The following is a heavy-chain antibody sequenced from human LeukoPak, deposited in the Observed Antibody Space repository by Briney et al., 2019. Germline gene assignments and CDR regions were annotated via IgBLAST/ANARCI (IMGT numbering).Heavy chain of an antibody. CDR2: IYYSGST. CDR3: ARLHPGASGYGLDY. J-gene: IGHJ4*02. D-gene: IGHD5-12*01. V-gene: IGHV4-39*01. Sequence: PSETLSLTCTVFGGSISSGNSYWGWIRQPPGKGLEWIANIYYSGSTYYNPSLKSRFTISVDTSKNQFSLKLNSVTAADTAVYYCARLHPGASGYGLDYWGQGTLVTVSS. CDR1: GGSISSGNSY.